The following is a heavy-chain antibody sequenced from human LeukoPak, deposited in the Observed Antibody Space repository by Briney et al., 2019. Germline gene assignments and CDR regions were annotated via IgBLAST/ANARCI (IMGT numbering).Heavy chain of an antibody. Sequence: SQTLSLTCTVSGGSISSGGHYWSWIRQHPGKGLEWIGYIYYSGSTYYNPSLKSRVTISVDTSKNQFSLKLSSVTAADTAVYYCASDLYDSSGYLTDYWGQGTLVTVSS. J-gene: IGHJ4*02. CDR3: ASDLYDSSGYLTDY. D-gene: IGHD3-22*01. CDR1: GGSISSGGHY. V-gene: IGHV4-31*03. CDR2: IYYSGST.